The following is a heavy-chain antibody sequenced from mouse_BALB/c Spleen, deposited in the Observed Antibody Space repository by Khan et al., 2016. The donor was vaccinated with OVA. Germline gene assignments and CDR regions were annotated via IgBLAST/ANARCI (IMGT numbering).Heavy chain of an antibody. CDR1: GFSLSASGVS. V-gene: IGHV8-12*01. CDR3: AHRPRGVYSDYLFAY. J-gene: IGHJ3*01. CDR2: IYWDDDK. D-gene: IGHD2-4*01. Sequence: QVQLKQSGPGILQPSQTLSLTCSFSGFSLSASGVSVSWIRQPSGKGLEWLANIYWDDDKRYNPSLKSRPTVSKDTSRNQVFLNITSVDTADPATYYAAHRPRGVYSDYLFAYWGQGTLLTVSA.